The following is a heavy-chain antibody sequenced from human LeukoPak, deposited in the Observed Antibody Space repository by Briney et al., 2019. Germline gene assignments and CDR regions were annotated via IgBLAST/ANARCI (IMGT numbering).Heavy chain of an antibody. CDR3: AKSTSPLYYYYGMDV. Sequence: GGSLRLSCAASGFTFSNYAMSWVRQAPGKGLEWVSTISGSGGGTYYADSVKGRFTISRDNSKNTLYLQLNSLRAEDTAVYYCAKSTSPLYYYYGMDVWGQGTTVTVSS. V-gene: IGHV3-23*01. CDR2: ISGSGGGT. D-gene: IGHD2-2*01. CDR1: GFTFSNYA. J-gene: IGHJ6*02.